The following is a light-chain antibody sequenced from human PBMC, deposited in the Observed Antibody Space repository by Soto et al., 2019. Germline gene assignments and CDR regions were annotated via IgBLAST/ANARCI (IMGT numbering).Light chain of an antibody. J-gene: IGKJ1*01. V-gene: IGKV1-5*01. CDR3: QQRGT. Sequence: DIQMTQSPSTLSASVGDRVTITCRASQSISSWLAWYQQKPGKAPKLLIYDASSLGSGVPSRFSGSGSGTEFTLTISSLQPDDFATYYCQQRGTFGQGTKVDIK. CDR2: DAS. CDR1: QSISSW.